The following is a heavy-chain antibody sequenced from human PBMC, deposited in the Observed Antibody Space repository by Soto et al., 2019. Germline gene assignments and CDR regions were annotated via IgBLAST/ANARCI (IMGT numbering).Heavy chain of an antibody. D-gene: IGHD3-10*01. CDR3: ASSMVRGVIYGRGEYYFDY. V-gene: IGHV3-21*01. CDR1: GFTFSSYS. CDR2: ISSSSSYI. Sequence: GGSLRLSCAASGFTFSSYSMNWVRQAPGKGLEWVSSISSSSSYIYYADPVKGRFTISRDNAKNSLYLQMNSLRAEDTAVYYCASSMVRGVIYGRGEYYFDYWGQGTLVTVSS. J-gene: IGHJ4*02.